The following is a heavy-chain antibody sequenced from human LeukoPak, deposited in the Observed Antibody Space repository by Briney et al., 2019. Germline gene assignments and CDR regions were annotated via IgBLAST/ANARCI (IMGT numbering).Heavy chain of an antibody. V-gene: IGHV3-23*01. Sequence: GGSRRLSCEVSGFPFSSHAMSWVRQAPGRGLEWVSGISISGDMTYYADSVQGRFIISRDNSKNTVYLQMDSLRVEDTAVYYCANEEVPNDYWGQGTLVTVSS. D-gene: IGHD4/OR15-4a*01. J-gene: IGHJ4*02. CDR1: GFPFSSHA. CDR2: ISISGDMT. CDR3: ANEEVPNDY.